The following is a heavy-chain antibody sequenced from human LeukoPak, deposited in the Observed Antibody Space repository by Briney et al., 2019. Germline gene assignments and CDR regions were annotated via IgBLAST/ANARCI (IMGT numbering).Heavy chain of an antibody. Sequence: AASVKVSCKASGYTFTSYDINWVRQASGQGLEWMGWISAYNGNTNYAQKLQGRVTMTTDTSTSTAYMELRSLRSDDTAVYYCAREKGRYFDWLPDGYYYYYMDVWGKGTTVTVSS. V-gene: IGHV1-18*01. CDR1: GYTFTSYD. D-gene: IGHD3-9*01. J-gene: IGHJ6*03. CDR2: ISAYNGNT. CDR3: AREKGRYFDWLPDGYYYYYMDV.